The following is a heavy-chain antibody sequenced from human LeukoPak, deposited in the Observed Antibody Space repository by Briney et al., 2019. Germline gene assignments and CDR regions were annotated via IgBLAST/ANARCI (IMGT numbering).Heavy chain of an antibody. V-gene: IGHV1-69*05. D-gene: IGHD4-11*01. Sequence: SVKVSCKASGGTFSSYAISWVRQAPGQGLEWMGRIIPIFGTANYAQKFQGRVTITTDESTGTAYMELSSLRSEDTAVYYCARGYDYSTQGIYNYWGQGTLVTVSS. J-gene: IGHJ4*02. CDR3: ARGYDYSTQGIYNY. CDR1: GGTFSSYA. CDR2: IIPIFGTA.